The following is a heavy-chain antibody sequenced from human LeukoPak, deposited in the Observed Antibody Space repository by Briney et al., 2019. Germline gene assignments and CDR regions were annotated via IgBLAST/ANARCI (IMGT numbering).Heavy chain of an antibody. CDR3: ARHERARATFDP. Sequence: PSETLSLTCTVSGGSISSYYWSWIRQPPGRGLQWVGYIYYSGSTKYSPSLKSRVTISLDTSKNHFSLKPSSVTAADTAVYYCARHERARATFDPWGEGTLVTVSS. V-gene: IGHV4-59*08. CDR1: GGSISSYY. CDR2: IYYSGST. J-gene: IGHJ5*02.